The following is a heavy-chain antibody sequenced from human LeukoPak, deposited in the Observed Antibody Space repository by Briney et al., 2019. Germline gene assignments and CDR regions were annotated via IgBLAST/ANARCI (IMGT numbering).Heavy chain of an antibody. CDR2: ISSGSNTI. J-gene: IGHJ3*02. CDR3: ARGGLNFDAFDI. D-gene: IGHD1-7*01. V-gene: IGHV3-48*04. Sequence: GGSLRLSCAASGFIFSTYSMNWVRQAPGKGLEWVSYISSGSNTIYYADSVKGRFTISRDNAKNSLYLQMNSLGAGDTAVYYCARGGLNFDAFDIWGQGTMVTVSS. CDR1: GFIFSTYS.